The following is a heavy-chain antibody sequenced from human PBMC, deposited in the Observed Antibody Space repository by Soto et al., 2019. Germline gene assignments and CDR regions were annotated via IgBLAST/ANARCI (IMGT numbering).Heavy chain of an antibody. J-gene: IGHJ5*02. CDR1: GGSISSYY. D-gene: IGHD6-13*01. CDR2: IYYSGST. Sequence: SETLSLTCTVSGGSISSYYWNWIRQPPGKGLEWIGCIYYSGSTNYNPSLKSRVTISVDTSKNQFSLKLSSVTAADTAVYYCARGIAAAGTFWFDPWGQGTLVTVSS. V-gene: IGHV4-59*01. CDR3: ARGIAAAGTFWFDP.